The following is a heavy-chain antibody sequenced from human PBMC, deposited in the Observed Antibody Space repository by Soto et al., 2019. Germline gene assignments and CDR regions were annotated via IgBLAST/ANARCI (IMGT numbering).Heavy chain of an antibody. D-gene: IGHD1-26*01. Sequence: GGSLRLSCAASGFTFSDYYMHWIRQAPGKGLEWVSSISSGGSTIYYADSVKDRFTISRDNARNSLYLQMNSLRAEDTAVYYCARDRSGTSPDYWGQGTLVTVSS. V-gene: IGHV3-11*01. CDR2: ISSGGSTI. CDR1: GFTFSDYY. J-gene: IGHJ4*02. CDR3: ARDRSGTSPDY.